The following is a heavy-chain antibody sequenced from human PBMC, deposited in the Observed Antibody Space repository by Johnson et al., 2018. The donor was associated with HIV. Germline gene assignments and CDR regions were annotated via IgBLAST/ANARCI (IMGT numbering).Heavy chain of an antibody. J-gene: IGHJ3*02. V-gene: IGHV3-30*04. CDR2: MWYDGSNK. CDR3: ARDGSGSSPVDAFDI. Sequence: QVQLVESGGGVVQPGRSLRLSCAASGFTFSSYAMHWVRQAPGKGLEWVAVMWYDGSNKYYADSVKGRVTISRDNSKNTLSLQMNSLRAEDTAVYYCARDGSGSSPVDAFDIWGQGTMVTVSS. CDR1: GFTFSSYA. D-gene: IGHD1-26*01.